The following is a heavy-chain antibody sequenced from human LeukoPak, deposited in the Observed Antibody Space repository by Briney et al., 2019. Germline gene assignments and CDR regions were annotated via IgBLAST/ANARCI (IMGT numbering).Heavy chain of an antibody. CDR3: ARHSVAVAGTDGAFDI. CDR2: INPSGGST. Sequence: GASVKVSCKASGYTFTSYYMHWVRQVPGQGLEWMGIINPSGGSTSYAQKFQGRVTMTRDTSTSTAYMELSRLRSDDTAVYYCARHSVAVAGTDGAFDIWGQGTMVTVSS. J-gene: IGHJ3*02. D-gene: IGHD6-19*01. CDR1: GYTFTSYY. V-gene: IGHV1-46*01.